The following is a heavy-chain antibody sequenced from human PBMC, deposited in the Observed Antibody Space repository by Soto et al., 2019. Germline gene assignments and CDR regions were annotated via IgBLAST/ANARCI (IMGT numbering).Heavy chain of an antibody. CDR1: GGSVNSDSYY. Sequence: QVQLQESGPGLVKPSETLSLTCTVSGGSVNSDSYYWTWIRQPPGKRLEWIGSLYYSGSTNYNPSLKSRFTISVDPSKNQFSLKVSSLTFADTAVYFCARDSREFSSSAGLDVWGQGTTVTVSS. V-gene: IGHV4-61*01. D-gene: IGHD3-10*01. CDR3: ARDSREFSSSAGLDV. CDR2: LYYSGST. J-gene: IGHJ6*02.